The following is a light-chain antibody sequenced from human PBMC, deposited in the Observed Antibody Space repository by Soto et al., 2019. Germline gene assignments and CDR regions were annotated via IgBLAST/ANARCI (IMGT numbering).Light chain of an antibody. CDR1: QSVLYSSNNKNY. CDR3: QQYYSTPFT. J-gene: IGKJ3*01. CDR2: WAS. Sequence: DIVMTQSPDSLAVSLGERATINCKSSQSVLYSSNNKNYLAWYQQKPGQPPKLLIYWASTRESGVPDRFSGSGSGTEFTLTISSLQAEDVAVYYCQQYYSTPFTFVPGTKVDIK. V-gene: IGKV4-1*01.